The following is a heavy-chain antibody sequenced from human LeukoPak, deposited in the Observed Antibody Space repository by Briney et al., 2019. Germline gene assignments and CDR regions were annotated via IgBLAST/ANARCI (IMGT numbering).Heavy chain of an antibody. CDR2: ISYDGSNK. CDR1: GFTFSNYA. Sequence: GGSLRLSCAASGFTFSNYALHWVRQAPGKGLEWVAVISYDGSNKYYADSVKGRFTISRDNSKNTLYLQMNSLRAEDTAVYYCARVYLGPPQTNYGSGSYYGNFDYWGQGTLVTVSS. J-gene: IGHJ4*02. V-gene: IGHV3-30-3*01. D-gene: IGHD3-10*01. CDR3: ARVYLGPPQTNYGSGSYYGNFDY.